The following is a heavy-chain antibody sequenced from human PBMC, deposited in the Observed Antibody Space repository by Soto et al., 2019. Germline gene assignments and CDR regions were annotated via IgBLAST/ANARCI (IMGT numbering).Heavy chain of an antibody. V-gene: IGHV1-3*01. CDR3: ARASVAGTFAFDI. J-gene: IGHJ3*02. CDR2: INAGNGNT. Sequence: QVQLVQSGAEVKKPGASVKVSCKASGYTFTSYAMHSVRQAPGQRLEWMGWINAGNGNTKYAQKFQGRVTITRDTSASTAYMELSSLRSEDTAVYYCARASVAGTFAFDIWGQGTMVTVSS. D-gene: IGHD6-19*01. CDR1: GYTFTSYA.